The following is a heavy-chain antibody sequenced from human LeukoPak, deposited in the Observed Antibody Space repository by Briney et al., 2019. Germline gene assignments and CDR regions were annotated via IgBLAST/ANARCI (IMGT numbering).Heavy chain of an antibody. CDR3: ARDGYYYGSGSYL. Sequence: PGGSLRLSCAASGFTFSSYSMNWVRQAPGKGLEWVSSISSSSSYIYYADSVKGRFTISRDNDKTSLYLQMNSLRAEDTAVYYCARDGYYYGSGSYLWGQGTLVTVSS. V-gene: IGHV3-21*01. CDR2: ISSSSSYI. CDR1: GFTFSSYS. J-gene: IGHJ4*02. D-gene: IGHD3-10*01.